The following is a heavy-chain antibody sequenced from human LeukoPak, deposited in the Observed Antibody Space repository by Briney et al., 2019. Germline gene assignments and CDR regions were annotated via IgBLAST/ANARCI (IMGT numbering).Heavy chain of an antibody. CDR3: ASGYGDYYTFDY. V-gene: IGHV1-46*04. Sequence: ASVKVSCKASGYTFTSYYMHWVRQSPGQGLEWMGIINPSGGSTSYAQKLQGRVTMTRDTSTSTVYMELSSLRSDDTAVYYCASGYGDYYTFDYWGQGTLVPVSS. CDR2: INPSGGST. CDR1: GYTFTSYY. J-gene: IGHJ4*02. D-gene: IGHD4-17*01.